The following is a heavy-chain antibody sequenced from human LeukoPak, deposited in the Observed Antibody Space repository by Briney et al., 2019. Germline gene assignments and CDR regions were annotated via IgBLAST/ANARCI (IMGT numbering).Heavy chain of an antibody. D-gene: IGHD2-15*01. CDR2: IYSGGST. V-gene: IGHV3-66*01. CDR1: GFTVSSNY. Sequence: GGSLGHSCAASGFTVSSNYMSWVRQAPGKGLEWVSVIYSGGSTYYADSVKGRFTISRDNSKNTLYLQMNSLRAEDTAVYYCAREGRVPYGMDVWGQGTTVTVSS. CDR3: AREGRVPYGMDV. J-gene: IGHJ6*02.